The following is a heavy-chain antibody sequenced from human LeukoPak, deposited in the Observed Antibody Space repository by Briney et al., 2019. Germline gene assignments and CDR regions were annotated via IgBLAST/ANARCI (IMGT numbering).Heavy chain of an antibody. CDR3: AKGRADAYTFDY. D-gene: IGHD5-24*01. CDR1: GFNFSNYW. CDR2: IRVNGGST. V-gene: IGHV3-23*01. J-gene: IGHJ4*02. Sequence: PGGSLRLSCTASGFNFSNYWMHWVRQAPGKGLEWVSGIRVNGGSTYYADSVKGRFTISRDNSKNTLYLQMNSPRVDDTAVYYCAKGRADAYTFDYWGQGTLVTISS.